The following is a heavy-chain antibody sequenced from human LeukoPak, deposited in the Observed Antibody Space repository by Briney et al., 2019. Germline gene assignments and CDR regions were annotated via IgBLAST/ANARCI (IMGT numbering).Heavy chain of an antibody. CDR3: AKDRTGVLRIDY. V-gene: IGHV3-74*01. Sequence: GGSLRLSCAASGFIFTDYWMHWVRQGPGKELVWVARISGDGRGTTYVDSVKGRFTISRDNSKNTLYLQMNSLRAEDTAVYYCAKDRTGVLRIDYWGQGTLVTVSS. CDR1: GFIFTDYW. CDR2: ISGDGRGT. D-gene: IGHD3-10*01. J-gene: IGHJ4*02.